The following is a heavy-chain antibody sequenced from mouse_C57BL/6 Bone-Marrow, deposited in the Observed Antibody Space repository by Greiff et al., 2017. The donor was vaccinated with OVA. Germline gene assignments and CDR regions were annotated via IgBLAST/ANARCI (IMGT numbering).Heavy chain of an antibody. CDR1: GYTFTSYG. Sequence: QVQLQQSGAELARPGASVKLSCKASGYTFTSYGISWVKQRTGQGLEWIGEIYPRSGNTYYNEKFKGKATLTADKSSSTAYMELRSLTSEDSAVYFCARDTTVVVPYYFDYWGQGTTLTVSS. V-gene: IGHV1-81*01. D-gene: IGHD1-1*01. CDR2: IYPRSGNT. J-gene: IGHJ2*01. CDR3: ARDTTVVVPYYFDY.